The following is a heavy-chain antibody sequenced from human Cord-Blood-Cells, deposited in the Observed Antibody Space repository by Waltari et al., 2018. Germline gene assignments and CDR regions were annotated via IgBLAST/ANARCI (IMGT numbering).Heavy chain of an antibody. D-gene: IGHD3-16*02. CDR3: ASLSPVDAFDI. CDR2: IYYSGST. CDR1: GGPIISGGYY. V-gene: IGHV4-31*03. J-gene: IGHJ3*02. Sequence: QVQLQESGPGLVTPSQTLSLTCTVSGGPIISGGYYWSWIRQHPGKGLEWIGYIYYSGSTYYNPSLKSRVTISVDTSKNQFSLKLSSVTAADTAVYYCASLSPVDAFDIWGQGTMVTVSS.